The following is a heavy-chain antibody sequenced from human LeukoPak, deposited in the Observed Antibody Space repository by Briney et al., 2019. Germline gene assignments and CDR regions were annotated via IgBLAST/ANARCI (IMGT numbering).Heavy chain of an antibody. CDR1: GFTFSDYY. CDR2: ISSSGSTI. CDR3: TTEPAGLNYYDSSGYFDAFDI. V-gene: IGHV3-11*01. D-gene: IGHD3-22*01. Sequence: GGSLRLSCAASGFTFSDYYMSWIRQAPGKGLEWVSYISSSGSTIYYADSVKGRFTISRDNAKNSLYLQMNSLKTGDTAVYYCTTEPAGLNYYDSSGYFDAFDIWGQGTMVTVSS. J-gene: IGHJ3*02.